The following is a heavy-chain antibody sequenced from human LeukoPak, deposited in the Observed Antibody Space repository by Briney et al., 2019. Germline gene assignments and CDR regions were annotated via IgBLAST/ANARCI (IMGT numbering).Heavy chain of an antibody. CDR3: AKDDGSGYLPYYYYGMDV. CDR1: GFTFSSYA. J-gene: IGHJ6*02. D-gene: IGHD3-22*01. CDR2: ISGSGGST. Sequence: GGSLRLSCAASGFTFSSYAMSWVRQAPGKGLEWVSAISGSGGSTYYADSVKGRFTISRDNSKNTLYLQMNSLRAEDTAVYYCAKDDGSGYLPYYYYGMDVWGQGTTVTVSS. V-gene: IGHV3-23*01.